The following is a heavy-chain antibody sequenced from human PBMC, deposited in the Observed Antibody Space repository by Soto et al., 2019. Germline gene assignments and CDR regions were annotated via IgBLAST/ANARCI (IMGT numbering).Heavy chain of an antibody. V-gene: IGHV1-18*01. D-gene: IGHD3-10*01. Sequence: ASVKLSCKASGYTFTSYGISWVRQAPGQGLEWMGWISAYNGNTNYAQKLQGRVTMTTDTSTSTAYMELRSLRSDDTAVYYCARDNAPRLWFGELLSDYWGQGTLVTVSS. CDR3: ARDNAPRLWFGELLSDY. J-gene: IGHJ4*02. CDR2: ISAYNGNT. CDR1: GYTFTSYG.